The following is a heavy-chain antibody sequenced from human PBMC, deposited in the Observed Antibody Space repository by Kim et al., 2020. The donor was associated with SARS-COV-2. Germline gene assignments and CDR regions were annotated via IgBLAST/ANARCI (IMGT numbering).Heavy chain of an antibody. Sequence: KGRFTISRDNATNSLYLQMNRLRAEDTALYYCAKASMVRGVIITHDAFDIWGQGTMVTVSS. D-gene: IGHD3-10*01. J-gene: IGHJ3*02. CDR3: AKASMVRGVIITHDAFDI. V-gene: IGHV3-9*01.